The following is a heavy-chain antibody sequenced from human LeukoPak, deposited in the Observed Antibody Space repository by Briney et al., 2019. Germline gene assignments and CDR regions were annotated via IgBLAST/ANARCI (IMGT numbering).Heavy chain of an antibody. D-gene: IGHD6-13*01. CDR3: AKGGMAIAAAGFDY. V-gene: IGHV3-9*03. J-gene: IGHJ4*02. CDR1: GFTFDDYA. Sequence: PGGSLRLSCAASGFTFDDYAMHWVRQAPGKGLEWVSGISWNSGSIGYADSVKGRFTISRDNAKNPLYLQMNSLRAEDMALYYCAKGGMAIAAAGFDYWGQGTLVTVSS. CDR2: ISWNSGSI.